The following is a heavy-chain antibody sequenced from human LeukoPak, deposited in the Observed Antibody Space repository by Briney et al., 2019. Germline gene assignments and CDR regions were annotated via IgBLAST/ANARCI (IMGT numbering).Heavy chain of an antibody. Sequence: PSETLSLTCSVSGDSVSTSHWSWIRQPPGKGLEWVGYIHHSGNTNYNPSLKSQVTISVDTSKNQFSLKLISVTAADTAVYYCARRPTGLLPTPVDYWGQGTLVTVSS. V-gene: IGHV4-59*02. CDR1: GDSVSTSH. D-gene: IGHD2-15*01. CDR3: ARRPTGLLPTPVDY. J-gene: IGHJ4*02. CDR2: IHHSGNT.